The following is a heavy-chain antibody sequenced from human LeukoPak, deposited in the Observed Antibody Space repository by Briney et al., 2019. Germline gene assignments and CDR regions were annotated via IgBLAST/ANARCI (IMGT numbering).Heavy chain of an antibody. V-gene: IGHV1-69*05. CDR1: GGTFSTYR. CDR3: ARESASSSWPGYFDY. Sequence: SVKVSCKASGGTFSTYRITWVRQAPGQGLEWMGGIIPIFGTANYAQKFQGRVTITTDESTSTAYMELSSLRSEDTAVYYCARESASSSWPGYFDYWGQGTLVTVFS. D-gene: IGHD6-13*01. J-gene: IGHJ4*02. CDR2: IIPIFGTA.